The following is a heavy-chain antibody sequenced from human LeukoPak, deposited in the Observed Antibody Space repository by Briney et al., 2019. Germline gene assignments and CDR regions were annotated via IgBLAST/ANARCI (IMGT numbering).Heavy chain of an antibody. D-gene: IGHD3-22*01. CDR1: GDSISSYY. CDR3: ARDRSPASSGYSYFDY. V-gene: IGHV4-59*01. CDR2: IYYSGNT. Sequence: SETLSLTCTVSGDSISSYYWSWIRQPPGKGLEWIGYIYYSGNTNYNPSLKSRVTISVDTSKNQFSLKLKSVTAADTAVYYCARDRSPASSGYSYFDYWGQGTLVTVSS. J-gene: IGHJ4*02.